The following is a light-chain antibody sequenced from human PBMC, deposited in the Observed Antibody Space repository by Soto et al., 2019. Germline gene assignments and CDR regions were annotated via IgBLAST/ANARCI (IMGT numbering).Light chain of an antibody. Sequence: SALTQPPSASRTPGDGVPISFFGNISHIGGNTVNWYQQLPGTPPKLLMYSTNQRPSGVPDRFSGSKSGTSASLAISGLQSEDEADYFCAAWDDSLNGYVFGTGTKVTVL. J-gene: IGLJ1*01. CDR3: AAWDDSLNGYV. CDR2: STN. CDR1: ISHIGGNT. V-gene: IGLV1-44*01.